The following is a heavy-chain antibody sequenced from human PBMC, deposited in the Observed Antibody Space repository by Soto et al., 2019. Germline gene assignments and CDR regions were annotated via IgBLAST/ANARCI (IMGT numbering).Heavy chain of an antibody. CDR1: GFTFSSYA. V-gene: IGHV3-30-3*01. Sequence: GGSLRLSYAASGFTFSSYAMHWVRQAPGKGLEWVAVISYDGSNKYYADSVKGRFTISRDNSKNTLYLQMNSLRAEDTAVYYCARGTVYYDSSGFRSRMAVWGQGTTVIVSS. CDR2: ISYDGSNK. CDR3: ARGTVYYDSSGFRSRMAV. J-gene: IGHJ6*02. D-gene: IGHD3-22*01.